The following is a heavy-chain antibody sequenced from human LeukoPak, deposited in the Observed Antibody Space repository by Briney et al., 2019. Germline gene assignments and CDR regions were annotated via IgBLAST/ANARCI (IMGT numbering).Heavy chain of an antibody. Sequence: SETLSLTCAVYGGSFSGYYWSWIRQPPGKGLERIGQINHSGSTKYNPSLKSRVTISVDTSKNQFSLKLSSVTAADTAVYYCARSTWHYDILTGYYRIVSPFDYWGQGTLVTVSS. D-gene: IGHD3-9*01. J-gene: IGHJ4*02. CDR1: GGSFSGYY. CDR3: ARSTWHYDILTGYYRIVSPFDY. CDR2: INHSGST. V-gene: IGHV4-34*01.